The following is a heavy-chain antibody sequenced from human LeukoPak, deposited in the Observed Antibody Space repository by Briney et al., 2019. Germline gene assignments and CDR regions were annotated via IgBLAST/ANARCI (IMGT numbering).Heavy chain of an antibody. D-gene: IGHD1-1*01. CDR3: ARTTGTGAFDY. V-gene: IGHV1-69*05. J-gene: IGHJ4*02. CDR1: GGTFSSYA. CDR2: IIPIFGTA. Sequence: SVKVSCKASGGTFSSYAISWVRQAPGQGLEWMGGIIPIFGTANYAQKFQGRVTMTRDTSTSTVYMELSGLRSEDTAVYYCARTTGTGAFDYWGQGTLVTVSS.